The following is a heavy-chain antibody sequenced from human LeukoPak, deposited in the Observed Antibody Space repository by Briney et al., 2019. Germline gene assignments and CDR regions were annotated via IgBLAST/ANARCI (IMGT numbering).Heavy chain of an antibody. CDR3: ARETGWPAYYFDY. Sequence: SQTLSLTCAVSGGSISGSSDYWSWIRQPAGKGLEWIGRVFRNGNTDYNPSLKSRVTMSVATAKKQVSLRLTSVTAADTAVYYCARETGWPAYYFDYWGQGALVTVSS. CDR1: GGSISGSSDY. J-gene: IGHJ4*02. V-gene: IGHV4-61*02. CDR2: VFRNGNT.